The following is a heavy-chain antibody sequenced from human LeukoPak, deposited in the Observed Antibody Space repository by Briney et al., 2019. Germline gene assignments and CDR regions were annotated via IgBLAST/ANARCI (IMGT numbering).Heavy chain of an antibody. CDR3: ARIGSYYYMDV. CDR2: ISPGGGTT. D-gene: IGHD2-15*01. J-gene: IGHJ6*03. V-gene: IGHV3-23*01. CDR1: GFAFGSEA. Sequence: GGSLRLSCAVSGFAFGSEAMSWVRQSPARGLEWVASISPGGGTTYYADYVKGRFTISRDNAKNSLYLQMDSLRAEDTALYYCARIGSYYYMDVWGKGTTVTVSS.